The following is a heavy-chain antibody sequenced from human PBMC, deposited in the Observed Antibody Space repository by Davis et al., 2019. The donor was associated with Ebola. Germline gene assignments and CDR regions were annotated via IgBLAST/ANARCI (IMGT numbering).Heavy chain of an antibody. V-gene: IGHV1-3*04. D-gene: IGHD1-1*01. CDR2: INTGNGNT. CDR1: GYTFSDYY. Sequence: ASVKVSCKASGYTFSDYYIHWVRQAPGQRLEWMGWINTGNGNTKYSEKVQGRVTITRDTSESTAYMELSSLRSEDTAVYYCARSIWYNWNEPFDIWGQGTMVTVSS. CDR3: ARSIWYNWNEPFDI. J-gene: IGHJ3*02.